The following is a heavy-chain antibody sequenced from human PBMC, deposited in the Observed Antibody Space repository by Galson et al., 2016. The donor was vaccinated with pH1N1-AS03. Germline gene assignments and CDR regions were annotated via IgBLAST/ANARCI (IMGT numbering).Heavy chain of an antibody. D-gene: IGHD3-3*01. CDR3: ARFTMGAFDY. V-gene: IGHV4-61*02. CDR2: IYTSGST. J-gene: IGHJ4*01. Sequence: TLSLTCTVSGASISSGSYYWSWIRQPAGKGLECIGRIYTSGSTYYNPSLKSRVTISVDTSKNQFSLKLSSLTAADTAMYYCARFTMGAFDYWGQ. CDR1: GASISSGSYY.